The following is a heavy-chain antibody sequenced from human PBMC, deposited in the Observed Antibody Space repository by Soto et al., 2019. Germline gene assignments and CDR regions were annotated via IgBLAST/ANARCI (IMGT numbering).Heavy chain of an antibody. CDR3: ARFSYYGDRADWFQNWLDP. D-gene: IGHD1-26*01. CDR2: IIPIFGTA. CDR1: GGTFSSYA. V-gene: IGHV1-69*13. J-gene: IGHJ5*02. Sequence: SVKVSCKASGGTFSSYAISWVRQAPGQGLEWMGGIIPIFGTANYAQKFQGRVTITADESTSTAYMELSSLRSEDTAVYYCARFSYYGDRADWFQNWLDPWGQGTLVTVSS.